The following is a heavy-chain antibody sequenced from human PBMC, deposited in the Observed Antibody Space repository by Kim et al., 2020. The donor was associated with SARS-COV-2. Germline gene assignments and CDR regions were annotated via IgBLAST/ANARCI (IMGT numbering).Heavy chain of an antibody. D-gene: IGHD4-17*01. Sequence: SETLSLTCTVSGGSISSSSYYWGWIRQPPGKGLEWIGSIYYSGSTYYNPSLKSRVTISVDTSKNQFSLKLSSVTAADTAVYYCASIFATVTTIFDYWGQGTLVTVSS. CDR1: GGSISSSSYY. CDR3: ASIFATVTTIFDY. CDR2: IYYSGST. J-gene: IGHJ4*02. V-gene: IGHV4-39*01.